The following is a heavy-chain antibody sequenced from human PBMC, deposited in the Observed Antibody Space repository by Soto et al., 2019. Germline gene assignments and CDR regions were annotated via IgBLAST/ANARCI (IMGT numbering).Heavy chain of an antibody. Sequence: EVQLLESGGGLVQPGGSLRLTCVGSGFTFRNQDMRWVRQAPGKGLEWVSGISGRGGVTYYADSVKGRFTISRDNSKNTLYLQMNNLRDNDTAVYYCAKDRQFRSYYESAGHYNDWGQGTLVTVSS. CDR2: ISGRGGVT. J-gene: IGHJ4*02. D-gene: IGHD3-22*01. V-gene: IGHV3-23*01. CDR3: AKDRQFRSYYESAGHYND. CDR1: GFTFRNQD.